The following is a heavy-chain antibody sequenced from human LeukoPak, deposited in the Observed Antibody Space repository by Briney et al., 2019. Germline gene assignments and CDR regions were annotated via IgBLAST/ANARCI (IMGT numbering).Heavy chain of an antibody. CDR2: IYYSGST. Sequence: PSETLSLTCTVSGGSISSYYWSWIRQPPGKGLEWIGFIYYSGSTNYNPSLKSRVTISVDTSKNQFSLKLSSVTAADTAVYYCARSSEGRYYYDSSGYSYYYYYIDVWGKGTTVTISS. CDR3: ARSSEGRYYYDSSGYSYYYYYIDV. D-gene: IGHD3-22*01. J-gene: IGHJ6*03. CDR1: GGSISSYY. V-gene: IGHV4-59*01.